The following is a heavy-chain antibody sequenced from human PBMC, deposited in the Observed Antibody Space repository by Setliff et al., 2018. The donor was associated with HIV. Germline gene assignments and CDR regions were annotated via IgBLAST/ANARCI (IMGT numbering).Heavy chain of an antibody. J-gene: IGHJ6*03. Sequence: GGSLRLSCRVSGFTLKTYNMVWVRQAPGKGLERVSYISTSGSYTQYAESVKGRFTVSRDNADNSVFLQMNSLRANDTATYYCARRLIGEDYHYFMDAWGKGTTVTVSS. D-gene: IGHD7-27*01. CDR2: ISTSGSYT. CDR1: GFTLKTYN. CDR3: ARRLIGEDYHYFMDA. V-gene: IGHV3-21*04.